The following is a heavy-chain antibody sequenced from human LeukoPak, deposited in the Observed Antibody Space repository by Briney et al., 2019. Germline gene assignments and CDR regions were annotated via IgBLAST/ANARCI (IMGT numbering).Heavy chain of an antibody. Sequence: PGGSLRLSCAASGFTVSSNYMNWVRQAPGTGLEWVSVIYSGGNTYYADSVKGRFTISRDNFKNTLYLQMNSLRAEDTALYYCARDSGSGSGNFDYWGQGTLVTVSS. CDR1: GFTVSSNY. D-gene: IGHD3-10*01. CDR2: IYSGGNT. CDR3: ARDSGSGSGNFDY. J-gene: IGHJ4*02. V-gene: IGHV3-53*01.